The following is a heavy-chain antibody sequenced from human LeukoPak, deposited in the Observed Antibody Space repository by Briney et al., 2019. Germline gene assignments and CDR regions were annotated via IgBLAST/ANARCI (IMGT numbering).Heavy chain of an antibody. CDR3: ARVARYYYDSSGPSRAFDI. CDR2: INHSGST. D-gene: IGHD3-22*01. J-gene: IGHJ3*02. V-gene: IGHV4-34*01. CDR1: GGSFSGYY. Sequence: SETLSLTCAVYGGSFSGYYWSWIRQPPGKGLEWIGEINHSGSTNYNPSLKSRVTISVDTSKNQFSLKLSSVTAADTAVYYCARVARYYYDSSGPSRAFDIWGQGTMVTVSS.